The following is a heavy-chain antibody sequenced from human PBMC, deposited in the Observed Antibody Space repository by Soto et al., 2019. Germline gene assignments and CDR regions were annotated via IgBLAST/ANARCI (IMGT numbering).Heavy chain of an antibody. Sequence: DVQLVASGGDLVQPGGSLRLSCATSGFDFADYAMHWVRQMPGKGREWVSSISWRSLSMVYADSVKGRFTISRDNAQNLLYLEMSSLRPEDTDFYSCAKSGGRLLEENNWCDPWGQGTLVTVSS. V-gene: IGHV3-9*01. D-gene: IGHD1-1*01. CDR3: AKSGGRLLEENNWCDP. CDR2: ISWRSLSM. J-gene: IGHJ5*02. CDR1: GFDFADYA.